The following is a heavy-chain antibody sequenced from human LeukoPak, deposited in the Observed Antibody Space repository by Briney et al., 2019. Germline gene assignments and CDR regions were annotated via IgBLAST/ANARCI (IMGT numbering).Heavy chain of an antibody. CDR2: ISGSGGST. Sequence: GGSLRLSCAASGFTFSSYAMSWVRQAPGKGLELVSAISGSGGSTYYADSVKGRFTISRDNSKNTLYLQMNSLRAEDTAVYYCAKASYCSGGSCYLVDYWGQGTLVTVSS. J-gene: IGHJ4*02. V-gene: IGHV3-23*01. D-gene: IGHD2-15*01. CDR1: GFTFSSYA. CDR3: AKASYCSGGSCYLVDY.